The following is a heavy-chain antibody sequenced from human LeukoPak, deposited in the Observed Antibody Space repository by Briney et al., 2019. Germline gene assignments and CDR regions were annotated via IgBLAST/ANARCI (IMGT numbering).Heavy chain of an antibody. V-gene: IGHV3-9*01. J-gene: IGHJ3*02. Sequence: GGSLRLSCAASGFTFSGSAMHWVRQAPGKGLEWVSGISWNSGRIGYADSVKGRSTISRDNAKNSLYLQMNSLRVEDTALYYCAKDFYRLGEFDAFDNWGQGTMVTVSS. CDR2: ISWNSGRI. D-gene: IGHD3-16*01. CDR3: AKDFYRLGEFDAFDN. CDR1: GFTFSGSA.